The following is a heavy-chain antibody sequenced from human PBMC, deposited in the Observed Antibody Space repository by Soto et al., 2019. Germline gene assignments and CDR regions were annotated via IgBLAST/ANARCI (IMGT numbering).Heavy chain of an antibody. J-gene: IGHJ3*02. D-gene: IGHD4-17*01. CDR2: IIPILGIA. Sequence: GASVKVSCKASGGTFSSYTISCVRQAPGQGLEWMGRIIPILGIANYAQKFQGRVTITADKSTSTAYMELSSLRSEDTAVYYCARSITSYGDYSVDAFDIWGQGTMVTVSS. CDR1: GGTFSSYT. CDR3: ARSITSYGDYSVDAFDI. V-gene: IGHV1-69*02.